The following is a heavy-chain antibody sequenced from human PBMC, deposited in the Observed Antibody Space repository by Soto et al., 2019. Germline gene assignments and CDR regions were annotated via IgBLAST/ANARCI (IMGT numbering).Heavy chain of an antibody. J-gene: IGHJ4*02. CDR2: FWADGRSN. CDR1: GFTFSSYG. D-gene: IGHD3-16*01. V-gene: IGHV3-33*01. Sequence: GGSLRLSCAASGFTFSSYGMHWVRQAPGKGLEWVADFWADGRSNYYADSVKGRFTISRDNSKNTVFLQMSSLRAEDTAVYYCARDLSFGSLDFDYWGRGTLVTVSS. CDR3: ARDLSFGSLDFDY.